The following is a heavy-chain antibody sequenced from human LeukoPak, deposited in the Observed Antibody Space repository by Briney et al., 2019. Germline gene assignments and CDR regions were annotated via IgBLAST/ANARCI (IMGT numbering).Heavy chain of an antibody. CDR3: ARQPLVRDCGGDCEFDY. J-gene: IGHJ4*02. CDR1: GGSISNYY. D-gene: IGHD2-21*02. Sequence: SETLSLTCTVSGGSISNYYWSWIRQPPGKGLEWIGYIYYSGSTNYNPSLKSRVTISVDTSKNQFSLKVSSVTAADTAVYYCARQPLVRDCGGDCEFDYWGQGTRVSVSS. CDR2: IYYSGST. V-gene: IGHV4-59*08.